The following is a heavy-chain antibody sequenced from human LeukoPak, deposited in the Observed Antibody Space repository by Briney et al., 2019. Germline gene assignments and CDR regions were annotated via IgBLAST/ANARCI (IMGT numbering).Heavy chain of an antibody. CDR3: ARDLRRGSYYDGHYLDY. J-gene: IGHJ4*02. Sequence: GASVKVSCKASGYTFTNYGFSWVRQAPRQGLEWMGWLSTHNGNIHYAQNLRGRVTMTTDTSTSTAYMELRSLRSDDTAVYYCARDLRRGSYYDGHYLDYWGQGTLVTVSS. CDR2: LSTHNGNI. D-gene: IGHD1-26*01. V-gene: IGHV1-18*01. CDR1: GYTFTNYG.